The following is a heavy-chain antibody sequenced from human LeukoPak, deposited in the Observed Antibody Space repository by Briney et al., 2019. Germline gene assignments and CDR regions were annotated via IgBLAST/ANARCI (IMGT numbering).Heavy chain of an antibody. Sequence: GGSLRLSCAASGFTLSSYWMHWVRQAPGKGLVWVSRINGDGRITTYADSVKGRSTISRDTAKNTLYLQMNSLRAEDTAVYYCARVHVGTDMVDIDYWGQGTLVTVSS. CDR1: GFTLSSYW. V-gene: IGHV3-74*01. CDR2: INGDGRIT. D-gene: IGHD5-18*01. CDR3: ARVHVGTDMVDIDY. J-gene: IGHJ4*02.